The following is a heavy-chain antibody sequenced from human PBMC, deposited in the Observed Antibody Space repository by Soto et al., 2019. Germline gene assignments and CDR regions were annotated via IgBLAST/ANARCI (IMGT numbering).Heavy chain of an antibody. CDR3: ARFGATVSRGAFDL. V-gene: IGHV1-3*01. CDR1: GYTFTSYA. D-gene: IGHD4-17*01. CDR2: INAGNGNT. J-gene: IGHJ3*01. Sequence: QVQLVQSGAEVKKPGASLKVSCKASGYTFTSYAMHWVRQAPGQRLGWMGWINAGNGNTKYSQKFQGRVSITRDTTASTLYMELSSLRSEDTAVYYCARFGATVSRGAFDLWGQGTMVTVSS.